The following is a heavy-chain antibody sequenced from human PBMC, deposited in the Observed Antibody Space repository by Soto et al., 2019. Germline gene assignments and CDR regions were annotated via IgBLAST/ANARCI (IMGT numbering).Heavy chain of an antibody. CDR2: IYYTGST. D-gene: IGHD2-15*01. CDR1: GGSISSYY. Sequence: SETLSLTCTVSGGSISSYYWSWIRQPPGKGLEWIGYIYYTGSTNYNPSLKSRVTISVDTSKSQFSLKLSFLTAADTALFYCARGYCSGGSCYSRFFDYWGPGTLVTVSS. V-gene: IGHV4-59*08. J-gene: IGHJ4*02. CDR3: ARGYCSGGSCYSRFFDY.